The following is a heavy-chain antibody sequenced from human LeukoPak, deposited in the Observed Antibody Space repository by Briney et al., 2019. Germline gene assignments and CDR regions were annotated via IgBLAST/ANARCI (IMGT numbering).Heavy chain of an antibody. V-gene: IGHV3-30*02. CDR2: IWYDGSQK. J-gene: IGHJ4*02. D-gene: IGHD3-10*01. CDR3: AKDSSGSGSYDFGDY. CDR1: GFIFSNHG. Sequence: PGGSLRLSCAASGFIFSNHGMHWVRQAPGKGLEWVAFIWYDGSQKYYADSMKGRFTISRDNSKNTLYMQMNSLRVEDTAVYYCAKDSSGSGSYDFGDYWGQGTVVTVSS.